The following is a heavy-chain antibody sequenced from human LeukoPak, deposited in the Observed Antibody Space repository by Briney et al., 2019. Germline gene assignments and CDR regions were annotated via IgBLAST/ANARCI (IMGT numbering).Heavy chain of an antibody. CDR1: GGSISSGGYY. J-gene: IGHJ5*02. CDR3: ARDLGPPANWFDP. V-gene: IGHV4-31*03. CDR2: IYYSGST. D-gene: IGHD2-15*01. Sequence: SETLSLTCTVSGGSISSGGYYWSWIRQHPGKGLEWIGYIYYSGSTYYNPSLKSRVTISVDTSKNQFSLKLSSVTAADTAVYYCARDLGPPANWFDPWGQGTLVTVSS.